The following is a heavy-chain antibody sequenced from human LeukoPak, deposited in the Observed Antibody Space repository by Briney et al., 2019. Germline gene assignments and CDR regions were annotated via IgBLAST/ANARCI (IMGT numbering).Heavy chain of an antibody. CDR2: ISSSGSTI. J-gene: IGHJ4*02. V-gene: IGHV3-48*03. CDR1: GFTFSSYE. Sequence: GGSLRLSCAASGFTFSSYEMNWVRQAPGKGLEWVSYISSSGSTIYYADSVKGRFTISRDNAKNSLYLQMNSLRAEDTAVYYCARDVFRYSSGWYIYWGQGTLVTVSS. CDR3: ARDVFRYSSGWYIY. D-gene: IGHD6-19*01.